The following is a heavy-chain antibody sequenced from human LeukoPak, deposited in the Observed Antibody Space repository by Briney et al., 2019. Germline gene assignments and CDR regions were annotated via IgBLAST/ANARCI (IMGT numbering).Heavy chain of an antibody. V-gene: IGHV4-30-2*01. CDR2: IYHSGST. J-gene: IGHJ3*02. Sequence: PSQTLSLTCTVSGGSISSGGYYWSWIRQPPGKGLEWIGYIYHSGSTYYNPSLKSRVTISVDRSKNQFSLKLSSVTAADTAVYYCARERSRIDYYDSSGYYFDAFDIWGQGTMVTVSS. CDR1: GGSISSGGYY. CDR3: ARERSRIDYYDSSGYYFDAFDI. D-gene: IGHD3-22*01.